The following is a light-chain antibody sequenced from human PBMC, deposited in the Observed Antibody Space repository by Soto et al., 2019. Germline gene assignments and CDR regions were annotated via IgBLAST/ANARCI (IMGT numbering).Light chain of an antibody. J-gene: IGLJ1*01. CDR1: SIDVGGYNY. V-gene: IGLV2-11*01. CDR3: CSYAGSYTLYV. Sequence: QSALTQPRSVSGSPGQSVTISCTGTSIDVGGYNYVSWYQQHPGTAPKLMIYDVSMRPSGVPDRFSGSKSGNTASLTISGLQAEDEADYYCCSYAGSYTLYVFGTGTKLTVL. CDR2: DVS.